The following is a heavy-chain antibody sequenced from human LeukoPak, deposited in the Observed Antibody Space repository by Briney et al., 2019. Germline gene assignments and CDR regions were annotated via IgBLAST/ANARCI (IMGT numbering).Heavy chain of an antibody. CDR1: GFTFSSYA. J-gene: IGHJ4*02. CDR2: ISYDGSNK. D-gene: IGHD2-15*01. Sequence: GRPLRLSCAASGFTFSSYAMHWVRQAPGKGLEWVAFISYDGSNKYYADSVKGRLTISRDNSKNTLYLQMNSLRAEDTAVYYCAREADCSGGSCYSGFDYWGQGILVIVSS. V-gene: IGHV3-30-3*01. CDR3: AREADCSGGSCYSGFDY.